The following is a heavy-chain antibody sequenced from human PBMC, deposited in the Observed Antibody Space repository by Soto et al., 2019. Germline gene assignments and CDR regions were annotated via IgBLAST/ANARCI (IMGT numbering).Heavy chain of an antibody. CDR1: GFTFSSYW. J-gene: IGHJ6*02. CDR3: RCAGTGYYYGMDV. D-gene: IGHD6-13*01. V-gene: IGHV3-7*05. Sequence: GGSLRLSCAASGFTFSSYWMTWVRQAPGRGLEWVANMEQDGSKKYYVDSVKGRFTISRDNAKNTLYLQMNSLRAEDTAVYYCRCAGTGYYYGMDVWGQGTTVTVSS. CDR2: MEQDGSKK.